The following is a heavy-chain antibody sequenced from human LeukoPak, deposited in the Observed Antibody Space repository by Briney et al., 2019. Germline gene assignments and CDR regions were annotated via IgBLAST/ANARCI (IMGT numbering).Heavy chain of an antibody. CDR1: GFTFSNYA. V-gene: IGHV3-23*01. CDR2: VGGSDYST. D-gene: IGHD2-2*01. Sequence: GGSLRLSCAASGFTFSNYAMSWVRQAPGKGLEWVSAVGGSDYSTYYADSVKGRFTISRDHSKNTLYLQMNSLRAEDTAVYYCAKGKRYCSITTCYEDAFHIWGQGTMVTVSS. CDR3: AKGKRYCSITTCYEDAFHI. J-gene: IGHJ3*02.